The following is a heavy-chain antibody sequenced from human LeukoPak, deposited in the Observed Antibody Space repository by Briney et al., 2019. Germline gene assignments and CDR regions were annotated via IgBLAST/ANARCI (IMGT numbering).Heavy chain of an antibody. V-gene: IGHV4-30-4*08. Sequence: SETLSLTCTVSGGSISSGDYYWSWIRQPPGKGLEWIGYIYYSGSTYYNPSLKSRVTISVDTSKNQFSLKLSSVTAADTAVYYCARGRVSMWGPYFDYWGQGTLVTVSS. CDR3: ARGRVSMWGPYFDY. J-gene: IGHJ4*02. D-gene: IGHD3-10*02. CDR1: GGSISSGDYY. CDR2: IYYSGST.